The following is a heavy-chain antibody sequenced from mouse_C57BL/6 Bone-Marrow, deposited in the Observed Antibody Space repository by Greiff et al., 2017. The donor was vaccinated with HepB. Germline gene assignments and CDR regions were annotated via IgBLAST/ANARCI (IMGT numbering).Heavy chain of an antibody. D-gene: IGHD1-1*01. CDR1: GFTFSDYY. CDR2: ISNGGGST. CDR3: ARHPPYYCGSSYVGYYAMDY. J-gene: IGHJ4*01. V-gene: IGHV5-12*01. Sequence: EVKVVESGGGLVQPGGSLKLSCAASGFTFSDYYMYWVRQTPEKRLEWVAYISNGGGSTYYPDTVKGRFTISRDNAKNTLYLQMSRLKSEDTAMYYCARHPPYYCGSSYVGYYAMDYWGQGTSVTVSS.